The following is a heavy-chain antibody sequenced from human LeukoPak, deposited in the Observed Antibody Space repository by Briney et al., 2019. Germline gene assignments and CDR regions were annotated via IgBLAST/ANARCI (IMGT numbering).Heavy chain of an antibody. D-gene: IGHD5-24*01. J-gene: IGHJ5*02. CDR1: GGSISSYY. CDR2: IYTSGST. Sequence: SETLSLTCTVSGGSISSYYWSWIRQPAGKGLEWIGRIYTSGSTNYNPSLKSRVTMSVDTSKNQFSLKLSSVTAADTAVYYCATSGGYNFPYSWFDPWGQGTLVTVSS. CDR3: ATSGGYNFPYSWFDP. V-gene: IGHV4-4*07.